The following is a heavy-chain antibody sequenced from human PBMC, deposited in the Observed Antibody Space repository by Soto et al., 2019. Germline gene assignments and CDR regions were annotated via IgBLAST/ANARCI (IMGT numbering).Heavy chain of an antibody. CDR2: ISSNGGTT. J-gene: IGHJ4*02. Sequence: EVQLAESGGGMVQPGGSLRLSCVASGFTFSSYDMHWVRQAPGKGLEYVSSISSNGGTTYYGNSVKGRFTISRDNSKTTLYLQMGSLRAEDMAVYYCVRRVSGSYDYWGQGTLVSVSS. CDR3: VRRVSGSYDY. CDR1: GFTFSSYD. D-gene: IGHD1-26*01. V-gene: IGHV3-64*01.